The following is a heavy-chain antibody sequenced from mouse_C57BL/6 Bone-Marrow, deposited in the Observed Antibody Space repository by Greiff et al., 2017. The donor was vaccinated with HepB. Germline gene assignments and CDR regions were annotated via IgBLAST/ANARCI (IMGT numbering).Heavy chain of an antibody. CDR3: TTDYGSSYGNYAMDY. CDR1: GFNIKDDY. J-gene: IGHJ4*01. Sequence: EVQLQQSGAELVRPGASVKLSCTASGFNIKDDYMHWVKQRPEQGLEWIGWIDPENGDTEYASKFQGKATITADTSSNTAYLQLSSLTSEDTAVYYCTTDYGSSYGNYAMDYWGQGTSVTVSS. V-gene: IGHV14-4*01. CDR2: IDPENGDT. D-gene: IGHD1-1*01.